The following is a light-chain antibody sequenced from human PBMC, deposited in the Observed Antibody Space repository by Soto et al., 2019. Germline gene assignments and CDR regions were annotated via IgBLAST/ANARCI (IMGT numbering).Light chain of an antibody. V-gene: IGKV3-15*01. CDR1: QSVSSN. CDR2: GAS. Sequence: DIVMTQSPAPLSVSPGERATLSCRASQSVSSNLAWYQQKPGQAPRLLIYGASTRATGIPARFSGSGSGTEFTLTISRLEPEDFAVYYCQQYGSSGTFGQGTKVDIK. CDR3: QQYGSSGT. J-gene: IGKJ1*01.